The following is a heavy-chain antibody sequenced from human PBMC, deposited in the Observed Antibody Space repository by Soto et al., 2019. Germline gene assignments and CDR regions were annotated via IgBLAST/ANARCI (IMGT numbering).Heavy chain of an antibody. Sequence: WTWIRQSPGKGLEWIGEVDHRGNTNYSPSLKSRITISIDTSKNQFSLRLTSVTAADTALYFCTRARRHVGIRRENHARGFDSWGQGTLVTVS. J-gene: IGHJ4*02. V-gene: IGHV4-34*01. CDR3: TRARRHVGIRRENHARGFDS. D-gene: IGHD6-6*01. CDR2: VDHRGNT.